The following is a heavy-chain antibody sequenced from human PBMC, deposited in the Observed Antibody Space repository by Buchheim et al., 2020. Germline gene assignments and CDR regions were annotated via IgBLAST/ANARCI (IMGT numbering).Heavy chain of an antibody. CDR2: IWYVGSNK. J-gene: IGHJ4*02. D-gene: IGHD5-12*01. V-gene: IGHV3-33*01. Sequence: QVQLVESGGGLVQPGRSLRLSCAASGFTFSSYGMHWVRQAPGKGLEWVPVIWYVGSNKYYADSVKGRFTISRDNSKTTLYLQMNSLRAEDTAVYYCARPGYDRPFRFDYWGQGTL. CDR1: GFTFSSYG. CDR3: ARPGYDRPFRFDY.